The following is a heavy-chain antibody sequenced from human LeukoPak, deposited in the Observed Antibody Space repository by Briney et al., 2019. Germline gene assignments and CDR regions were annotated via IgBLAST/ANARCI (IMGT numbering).Heavy chain of an antibody. Sequence: GASVRVSCKASGYTFRNYGISWLRQAPGQGLEWMGRISGYSQNTNYAPNFQDRVTMTTDTSTNTAYMELRSLRSDDTAIFYCARDDIAAPGNLPFDCWGQGTLVTVSS. CDR3: ARDDIAAPGNLPFDC. D-gene: IGHD6-13*01. CDR1: GYTFRNYG. V-gene: IGHV1-18*04. J-gene: IGHJ4*02. CDR2: ISGYSQNT.